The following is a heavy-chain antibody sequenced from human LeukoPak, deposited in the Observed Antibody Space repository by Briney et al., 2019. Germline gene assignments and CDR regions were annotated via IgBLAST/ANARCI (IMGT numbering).Heavy chain of an antibody. D-gene: IGHD3-9*01. J-gene: IGHJ4*02. CDR2: ISGSGNYT. CDR3: VVGSPYFGWLRNY. V-gene: IGHV3-21*01. Sequence: GGSLRLSCAASGFTFSSYSMNWVRQAPGKGLEWVSSISGSGNYTYYADSVKGRFPITRDNAKNPLYLQVKSLRAEDKAGVYCVVGSPYFGWLRNYWGQGTLVTVSS. CDR1: GFTFSSYS.